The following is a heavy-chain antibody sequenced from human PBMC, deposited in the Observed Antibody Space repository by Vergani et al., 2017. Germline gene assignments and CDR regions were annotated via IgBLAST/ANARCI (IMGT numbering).Heavy chain of an antibody. J-gene: IGHJ2*01. CDR1: GFTFTNFA. D-gene: IGHD2-2*01. V-gene: IGHV3-23*01. CDR3: AKGPHYCSSTSCYAYFDL. CDR2: ISGSGGST. Sequence: EVQLLESGGNLVQPGGSLRLSCAASGFTFTNFAMTWVRQAPGEGLEWVSAISGSGGSTYSADSVKGRFTISRDNSKNTLYLQMNSLRAEDTAVYYCAKGPHYCSSTSCYAYFDLWGRGTLVTVSS.